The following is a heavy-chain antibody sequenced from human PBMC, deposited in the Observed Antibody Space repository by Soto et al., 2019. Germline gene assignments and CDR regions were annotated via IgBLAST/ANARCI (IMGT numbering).Heavy chain of an antibody. CDR3: ARSTYYYDSSAYPEPYNWFDP. CDR2: IDWDDDK. CDR1: GFSLSTSGMC. Sequence: SGPTLVNPPQTLTLTCTFSGFSLSTSGMCVSWIRQPPGKALEWLALIDWDDDKYYSTSLKTRLTISKDTSKNQVVLTMTNMDPVDTATYYCARSTYYYDSSAYPEPYNWFDPWGQGTLVTVSS. J-gene: IGHJ5*02. V-gene: IGHV2-70*01. D-gene: IGHD3-22*01.